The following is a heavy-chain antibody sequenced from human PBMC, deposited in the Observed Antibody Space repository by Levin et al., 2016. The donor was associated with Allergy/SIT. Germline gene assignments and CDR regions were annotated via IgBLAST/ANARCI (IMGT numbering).Heavy chain of an antibody. CDR2: ISGSGGST. CDR1: GFTFSSYA. V-gene: IGHV3-23*01. D-gene: IGHD1-26*01. Sequence: GESLKISCAASGFTFSSYAMSWVRQAPGKGLEWVSAISGSGGSTYYADSVKGRFTISRDNSKNTLYLQMNSLRAEDTAVYYCAAAGKEWEPLPILDYWGQGTLVTVSS. CDR3: AAAGKEWEPLPILDY. J-gene: IGHJ4*02.